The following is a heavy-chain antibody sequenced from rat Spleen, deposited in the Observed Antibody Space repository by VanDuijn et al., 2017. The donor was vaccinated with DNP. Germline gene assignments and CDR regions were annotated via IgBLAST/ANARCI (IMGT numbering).Heavy chain of an antibody. Sequence: EVQLVETGGGLVQPGRSLRLSCVASGFTFSSYWMYWIRQAPGKGLEWVASINTDGSSTSYTDSVKGRFTVSRDNTQSRLYLQMYILRSEDPDTYDFAGYIASIVFDYGGEGVMVTVSS. CDR1: GFTFSSYW. J-gene: IGHJ2*01. D-gene: IGHD4-6*01. V-gene: IGHV5-58*01. CDR3: AGYIASIVFDY. CDR2: INTDGSST.